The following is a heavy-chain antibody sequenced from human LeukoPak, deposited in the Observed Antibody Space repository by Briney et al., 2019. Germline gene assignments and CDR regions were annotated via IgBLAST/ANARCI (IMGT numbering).Heavy chain of an antibody. D-gene: IGHD6-13*01. V-gene: IGHV3-23*01. J-gene: IGHJ4*02. Sequence: GGSLRLSCAASGFTFSSYAMSWVRQAPGKGLEWVSAISGSGGSTYYADSVKGGFTISRDNSKNTLYLQMNSLRAEDTAVYYCAKDQGGSSSWYSKFDYWGQGTLVTVSS. CDR2: ISGSGGST. CDR1: GFTFSSYA. CDR3: AKDQGGSSSWYSKFDY.